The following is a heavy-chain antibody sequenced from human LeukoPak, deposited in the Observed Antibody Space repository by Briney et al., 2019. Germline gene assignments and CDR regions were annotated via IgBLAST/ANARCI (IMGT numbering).Heavy chain of an antibody. Sequence: GGSLRLSCAASGFTFDDYAMHWVRQAPGEGLEWVSGISWNSGSIGYADSVKGRFTISRDNAKNSLYLQMNSLRAEDTALYYCAKGGGGVEMATITDYFDYWGQGTLVTVSS. CDR2: ISWNSGSI. CDR1: GFTFDDYA. CDR3: AKGGGGVEMATITDYFDY. D-gene: IGHD5-24*01. J-gene: IGHJ4*02. V-gene: IGHV3-9*01.